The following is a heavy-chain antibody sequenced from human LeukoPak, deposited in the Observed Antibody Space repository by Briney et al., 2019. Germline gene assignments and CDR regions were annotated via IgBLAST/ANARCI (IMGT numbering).Heavy chain of an antibody. J-gene: IGHJ2*01. D-gene: IGHD3-22*01. CDR3: ARDHYYDSSGYYKPRYWYFDL. Sequence: GASVKVSCKASGGTFSSYAISWVRQAPGQGLEWMGGIIPIFGTGNYAQKFQGRVTITTDESTSTAYMELSSLRSEDTAVYYCARDHYYDSSGYYKPRYWYFDLWGRGTLVTVSS. CDR1: GGTFSSYA. V-gene: IGHV1-69*05. CDR2: IIPIFGTG.